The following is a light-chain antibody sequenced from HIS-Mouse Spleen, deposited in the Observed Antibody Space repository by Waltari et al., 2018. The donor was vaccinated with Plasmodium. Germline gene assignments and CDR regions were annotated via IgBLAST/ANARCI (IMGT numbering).Light chain of an antibody. CDR1: NIDSQR. CDR3: QVWDSSSDHVV. V-gene: IGLV3-21*03. Sequence: SYVLNRPPSVSVAPVKTDRITCGGNNIDSQRLHWYQQKPGQAPVLVVYDDSDRPSGIPERFSGSNSGNTATLTISRVEAGDEADYYCQVWDSSSDHVVFGGGTKLTVL. J-gene: IGLJ2*01. CDR2: DDS.